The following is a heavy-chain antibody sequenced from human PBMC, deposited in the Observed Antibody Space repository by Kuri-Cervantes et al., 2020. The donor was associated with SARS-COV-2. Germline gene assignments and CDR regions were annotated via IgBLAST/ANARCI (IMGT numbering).Heavy chain of an antibody. CDR3: ARDPLRVVGATDDAFDI. V-gene: IGHV4-39*02. J-gene: IGHJ3*02. Sequence: SETLSLTCTVSGGSISSSSYYWGWIRQPPGKGLEWIGSIYYSGSTYYNPSLKSRVTISVDTSKNQFSLKLSSVTAADTAVYYCARDPLRVVGATDDAFDIRGQGTMVTVSS. D-gene: IGHD1-26*01. CDR1: GGSISSSSYY. CDR2: IYYSGST.